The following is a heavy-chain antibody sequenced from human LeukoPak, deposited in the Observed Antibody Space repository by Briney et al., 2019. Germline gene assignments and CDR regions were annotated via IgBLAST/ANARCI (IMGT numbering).Heavy chain of an antibody. J-gene: IGHJ6*02. CDR3: ARDGPHYSIEPEYYYYYGMDV. CDR1: GGTFSSYA. D-gene: IGHD4-11*01. CDR2: IIPILGIA. V-gene: IGHV1-69*04. Sequence: SVKVSCKASGGTFSSYAISWVRQAPGQGLEWMGRIIPILGIANYAQKFQGRVTITADKSTSTAYMELSSLRAEDTAVYYCARDGPHYSIEPEYYYYYGMDVWGQGTTVTVSS.